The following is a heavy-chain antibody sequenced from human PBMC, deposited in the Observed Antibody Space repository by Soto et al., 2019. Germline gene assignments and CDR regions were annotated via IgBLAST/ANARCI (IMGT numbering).Heavy chain of an antibody. CDR3: AKSGSSGWYGWFDP. J-gene: IGHJ5*02. D-gene: IGHD6-19*01. V-gene: IGHV2-5*01. Sequence: SGPTLVNPTHTLTLTCIFSGVSLRTSGVGVGWIRQPPGKALDWLGFIYWNDDKRYSPSLKSRLTITKDTSKNQVVLTMTNMEPVYAATYYCAKSGSSGWYGWFDPWGQGTLVTVSS. CDR1: GVSLRTSGVG. CDR2: IYWNDDK.